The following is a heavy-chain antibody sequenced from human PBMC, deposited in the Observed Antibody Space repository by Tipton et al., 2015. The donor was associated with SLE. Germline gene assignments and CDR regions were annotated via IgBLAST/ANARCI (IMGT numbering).Heavy chain of an antibody. Sequence: SLRLSCAASGFTFSSYSMNWVRQAPGKGLEWVSSISSSSSYIYYADSVKGRFTISRDNAKNSLYLQMNSLRAEDTAVYYCARDQIGEVGMLDWGQGTLVTVSS. CDR3: ARDQIGEVGMLD. D-gene: IGHD3-10*01. CDR1: GFTFSSYS. CDR2: ISSSSSYI. V-gene: IGHV3-21*03. J-gene: IGHJ4*02.